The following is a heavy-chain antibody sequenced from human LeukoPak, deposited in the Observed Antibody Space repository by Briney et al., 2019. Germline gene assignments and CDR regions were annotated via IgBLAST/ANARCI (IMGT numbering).Heavy chain of an antibody. J-gene: IGHJ4*02. CDR2: IWYDGSNK. Sequence: GGSLRLSCAASGFTFSSYGMHWVRQAPGKGLEWVAVIWYDGSNKYYADSVKGRFTIYRDNSKNTLYLQMNSLRAEDTAVYYCAKGKDLQWPASYYFDYWGQGTLVTVSS. V-gene: IGHV3-33*06. CDR3: AKGKDLQWPASYYFDY. D-gene: IGHD6-19*01. CDR1: GFTFSSYG.